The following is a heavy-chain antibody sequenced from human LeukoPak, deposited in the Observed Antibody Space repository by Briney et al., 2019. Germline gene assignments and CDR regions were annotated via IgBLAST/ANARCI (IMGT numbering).Heavy chain of an antibody. J-gene: IGHJ4*02. CDR1: GGSISSYY. V-gene: IGHV4-4*09. CDR3: ARGSTLLCY. CDR2: IYTSGST. D-gene: IGHD6-13*01. Sequence: SETLSLTCTVSGGSISSYYWSWIRQPPGKGLEWIGDIYTSGSTNYNPSLKSRVTISIDTSKNQVSLKLSSVTAADTAVYYCARGSTLLCYLGQGTLVTVSS.